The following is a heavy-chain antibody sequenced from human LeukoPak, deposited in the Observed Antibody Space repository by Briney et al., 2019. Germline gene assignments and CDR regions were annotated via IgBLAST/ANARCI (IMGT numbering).Heavy chain of an antibody. CDR1: GYTFTSYA. D-gene: IGHD2-2*01. CDR3: ARVQGYCSTTSCYPHY. J-gene: IGHJ4*02. Sequence: ASVKVSCKASGYTFTSYAMNWVRQAPGQGLEWMGWINTNTGNPTFAQGFTGRFVFSLDTSVNTAYLQISSLKAEDTAIYYCARVQGYCSTTSCYPHYWGQGTLVTVSS. CDR2: INTNTGNP. V-gene: IGHV7-4-1*02.